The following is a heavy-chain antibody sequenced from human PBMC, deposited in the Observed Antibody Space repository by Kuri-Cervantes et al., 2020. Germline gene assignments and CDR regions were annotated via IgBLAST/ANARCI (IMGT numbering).Heavy chain of an antibody. D-gene: IGHD3-9*01. CDR2: INLSGGNT. J-gene: IGHJ6*03. CDR3: AKDGSYFAPLPQYMDV. V-gene: IGHV1-46*01. CDR1: GYTFSGYY. Sequence: ASVKVSCKASGYTFSGYYTHWVRQAPGQGLEWVGTINLSGGNTYYAHKYEGRVTMTRDTSTGTVYMELNSLRAEDTAVYYCAKDGSYFAPLPQYMDVWGKGTTVTVSS.